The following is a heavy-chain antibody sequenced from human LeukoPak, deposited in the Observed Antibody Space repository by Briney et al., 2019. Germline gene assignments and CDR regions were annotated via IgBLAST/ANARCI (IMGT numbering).Heavy chain of an antibody. Sequence: PSQTLSLTCTVSGGSISSGSYYWSWIRQPAGKGLEWIGRIYTSGSTNYNPSLKSRVTISVDTSKNQFSLKLNSVTAADTAVYYCAGGHSTYSSPFDFWGQGTLVTVSS. CDR3: AGGHSTYSSPFDF. CDR1: GGSISSGSYY. CDR2: IYTSGST. J-gene: IGHJ4*02. V-gene: IGHV4-61*02. D-gene: IGHD6-13*01.